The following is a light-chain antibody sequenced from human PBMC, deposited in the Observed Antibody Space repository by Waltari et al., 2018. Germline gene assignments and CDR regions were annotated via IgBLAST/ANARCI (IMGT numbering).Light chain of an antibody. V-gene: IGKV1-39*01. J-gene: IGKJ2*01. Sequence: DIQMTQSPSSLSASVGDRVTITCRASQSVNNYLHWYQQKAGKAPKLLIYGASSLHSGAPSRFSGGGSGTDFTLTISGLQAEDFATYYCEQGYVTPRTFGQGTKLEI. CDR3: EQGYVTPRT. CDR1: QSVNNY. CDR2: GAS.